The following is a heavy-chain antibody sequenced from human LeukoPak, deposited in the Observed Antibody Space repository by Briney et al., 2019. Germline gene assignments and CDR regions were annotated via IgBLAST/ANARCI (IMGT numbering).Heavy chain of an antibody. D-gene: IGHD3-22*01. Sequence: GGSLRLSCAASGFIFSRYAMSWIRQAPGKGLEWVSAISGSGGSTYYADSVKGRFTISRDISKNTLYLQMNSLRAEHTAVHYCAKSPRYYYDSSGYSQYYFDYWGQGALVTVSS. CDR3: AKSPRYYYDSSGYSQYYFDY. CDR1: GFIFSRYA. CDR2: ISGSGGST. V-gene: IGHV3-23*01. J-gene: IGHJ4*02.